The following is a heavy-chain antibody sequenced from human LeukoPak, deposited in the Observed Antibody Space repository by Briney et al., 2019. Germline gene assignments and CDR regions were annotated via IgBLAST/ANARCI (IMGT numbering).Heavy chain of an antibody. J-gene: IGHJ4*02. D-gene: IGHD1-26*01. CDR3: ARDVVGSLDY. Sequence: GGSLRLSCAASGFTFSTYWMAWVRQAPGKGLEWVANIKGDDSARHQADSVKGRSTISRDNAQNSVYLQMSSLRGEDTAIYYCARDVVGSLDYWGQGTLVTVSS. V-gene: IGHV3-7*01. CDR1: GFTFSTYW. CDR2: IKGDDSAR.